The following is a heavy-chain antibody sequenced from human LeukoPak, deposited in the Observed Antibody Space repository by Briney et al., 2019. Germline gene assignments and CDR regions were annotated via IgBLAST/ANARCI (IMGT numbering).Heavy chain of an antibody. Sequence: GESLKISCKGSGYSFTTNWIGWVRQMPGKGLERMGIIFPSDSDTRYSPSFQGQVTISADKSISTAYLQWGSLKASDTAMYYCARPGYSSSLDYWGQGTLVTVSS. D-gene: IGHD6-13*01. CDR2: IFPSDSDT. V-gene: IGHV5-51*01. J-gene: IGHJ4*02. CDR1: GYSFTTNW. CDR3: ARPGYSSSLDY.